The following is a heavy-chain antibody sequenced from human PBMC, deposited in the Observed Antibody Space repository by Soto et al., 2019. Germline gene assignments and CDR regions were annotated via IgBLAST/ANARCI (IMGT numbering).Heavy chain of an antibody. V-gene: IGHV3-33*01. CDR3: ARDRDGGWFHMEV. D-gene: IGHD6-19*01. CDR1: GFPFWHYG. J-gene: IGHJ6*02. Sequence: QVQLVESGGGVVQPGRSLRLSCVGSGFPFWHYGMHWFRQAPGKGLEWVAVIWSDGKKESYADFVKGRFAISRDNFKDTLYLQMNSLRAEDTAVYYCARDRDGGWFHMEVWGQGTTVPVSS. CDR2: IWSDGKKE.